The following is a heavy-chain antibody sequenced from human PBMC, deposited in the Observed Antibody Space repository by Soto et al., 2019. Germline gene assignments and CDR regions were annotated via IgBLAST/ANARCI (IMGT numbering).Heavy chain of an antibody. CDR2: IYYSGST. J-gene: IGHJ5*02. V-gene: IGHV4-31*03. Sequence: SETLPLTCTVSGGSIRSGGYCWSWIRQHPGKGLEWIGYIYYSGSTYYNPSLKSRVTISVDTSKNQFSLKLSSVTAADTAVYYCARAPRNTIFGVVIPNWFDPWGQGTLVTVSS. D-gene: IGHD3-3*01. CDR3: ARAPRNTIFGVVIPNWFDP. CDR1: GGSIRSGGYC.